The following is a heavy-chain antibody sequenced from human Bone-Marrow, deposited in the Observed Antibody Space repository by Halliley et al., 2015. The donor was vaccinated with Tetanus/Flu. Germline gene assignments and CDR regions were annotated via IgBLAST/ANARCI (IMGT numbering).Heavy chain of an antibody. CDR2: IGSNGATT. Sequence: SLRLSCVASGITFSRHAMTWVRQAPGKGLEWVSAIGSNGATTYYAESVKGRFTVSRANSENTVSLQMNSLRGEDTAVYYCAKYPNPFDSGNYYTGYYYGMDVWGQGTAVTVSS. CDR3: AKYPNPFDSGNYYTGYYYGMDV. D-gene: IGHD3-10*01. CDR1: GITFSRHA. V-gene: IGHV3-23*01. J-gene: IGHJ6*02.